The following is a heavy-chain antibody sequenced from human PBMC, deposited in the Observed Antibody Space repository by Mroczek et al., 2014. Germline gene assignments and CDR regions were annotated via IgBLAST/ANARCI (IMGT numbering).Heavy chain of an antibody. V-gene: IGHV4-59*01. CDR2: IYYSGST. D-gene: IGHD3-16*01. CDR1: GGSISSYY. CDR3: ARDVGGRGGGYFDL. J-gene: IGHJ2*01. Sequence: QVQLQESGPGLVKPSETLSLTCTVSGGSISSYYWSWIRQPPGKGLEWIGYIYYSGSTNYNPSLKSRVTISVDTSKNQFSLKLSSVTAADTAVYYCARDVGGRGGGYFDLWGRGTLVTVSS.